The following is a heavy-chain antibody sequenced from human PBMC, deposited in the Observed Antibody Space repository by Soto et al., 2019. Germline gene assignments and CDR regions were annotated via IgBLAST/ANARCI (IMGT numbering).Heavy chain of an antibody. D-gene: IGHD1-1*01. Sequence: GGSLRLSCAASGFTFSSYGMHWVRQAPGKGLEWVAVIWYDGSNKYYADSVKGRFTISRDNSKNTLYLQMNGLRVEDTAVYYCAKDRLAGTFDYWGQGTQVTVSS. V-gene: IGHV3-33*06. CDR1: GFTFSSYG. J-gene: IGHJ4*02. CDR2: IWYDGSNK. CDR3: AKDRLAGTFDY.